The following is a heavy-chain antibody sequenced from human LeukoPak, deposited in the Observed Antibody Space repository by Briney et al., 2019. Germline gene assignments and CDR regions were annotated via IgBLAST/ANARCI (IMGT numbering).Heavy chain of an antibody. V-gene: IGHV3-30*02. CDR1: GFTFSSSG. D-gene: IGHD6-19*01. J-gene: IGHJ4*02. CDR3: AEDNHRSGWYENYFFDS. Sequence: PGGSLRLSCAASGFTFSSSGMHWVRQAPGKGLEWVVFIRYDGSNKYYADSVKGRFTVSRDNSKNTLFLQMNSLRAEDTAVYYCAEDNHRSGWYENYFFDSWGQGTLVTVSS. CDR2: IRYDGSNK.